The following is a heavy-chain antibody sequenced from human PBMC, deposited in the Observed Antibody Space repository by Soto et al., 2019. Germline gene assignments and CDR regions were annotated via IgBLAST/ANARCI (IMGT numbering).Heavy chain of an antibody. CDR1: GFTFSRYW. CDR3: ARAMYSSSSAFDY. CDR2: IKQDGSEK. J-gene: IGHJ4*02. V-gene: IGHV3-7*03. D-gene: IGHD6-6*01. Sequence: EVQLVESGGGLVQPGGSLRLSCAASGFTFSRYWMSWVRQAPGKGLERVANIKQDGSEKYYVDSVKGRFTISRDNAKNSLYLQMNSLRAEDTAVYYCARAMYSSSSAFDYWGQGTLVTVSS.